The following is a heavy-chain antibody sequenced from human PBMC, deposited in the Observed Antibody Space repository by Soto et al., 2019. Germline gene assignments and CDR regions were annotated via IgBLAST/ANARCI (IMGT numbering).Heavy chain of an antibody. CDR3: VRGQWLPRGEY. D-gene: IGHD6-19*01. CDR1: GGSFSGFF. J-gene: IGHJ4*02. CDR2: INHSGTT. V-gene: IGHV4-34*01. Sequence: SETLSLTCTVSGGSFSGFFWTWIRQPPGKGLEWIGEINHSGTTNYNSSLKSRVTISQDMSENQFSLSLTSLTVADTAVYYCVRGQWLPRGEYWGQGTLVTVSS.